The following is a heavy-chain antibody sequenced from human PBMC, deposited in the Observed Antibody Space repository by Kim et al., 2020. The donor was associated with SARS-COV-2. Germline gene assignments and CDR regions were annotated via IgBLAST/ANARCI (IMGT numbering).Heavy chain of an antibody. V-gene: IGHV5-51*01. Sequence: GESLKISCQGSGYSFSNYWIGSVRQMPGKGLEWMGMIYPGDSDTRYSPSFKGQVTISADKSINTAYLQWSSLKASDTAMYYCARRMNSGFDQGYYFENWGQGTLVTVSS. D-gene: IGHD5-12*01. CDR3: ARRMNSGFDQGYYFEN. CDR2: IYPGDSDT. CDR1: GYSFSNYW. J-gene: IGHJ4*02.